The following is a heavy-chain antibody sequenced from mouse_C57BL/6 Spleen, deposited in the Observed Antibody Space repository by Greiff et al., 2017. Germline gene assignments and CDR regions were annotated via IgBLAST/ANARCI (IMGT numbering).Heavy chain of an antibody. CDR3: AKKGGSSGYCAMDY. V-gene: IGHV2-5*01. J-gene: IGHJ4*01. CDR1: GFSLTSYG. CDR2: IWRGGST. D-gene: IGHD1-1*01. Sequence: QVQLQQSGPGLVQPSQSLSITCTVSGFSLTSYGVHWVRQSPGKGLEWLGVIWRGGSTDYNAAFMSRLSITKDNSKSQVFFKMNSLQADDTAIYYCAKKGGSSGYCAMDYWGQGTSVTVSS.